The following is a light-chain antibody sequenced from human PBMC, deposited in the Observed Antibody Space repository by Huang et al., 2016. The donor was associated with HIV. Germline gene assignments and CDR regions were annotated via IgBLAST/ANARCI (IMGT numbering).Light chain of an antibody. CDR2: GSS. Sequence: EIVMTQSPATLSVSPGERVTLSCRANRSVSTNLAWYQQRPGQAPRLLIYGSSTRAPGSPARFSGSGSGTDFSLTISSLQSEDFALYYCHQYNNWLLSFGGGTRVDI. J-gene: IGKJ4*01. CDR1: RSVSTN. V-gene: IGKV3-15*01. CDR3: HQYNNWLLS.